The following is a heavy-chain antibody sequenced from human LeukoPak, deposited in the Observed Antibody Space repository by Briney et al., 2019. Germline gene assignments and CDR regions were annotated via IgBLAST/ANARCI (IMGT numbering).Heavy chain of an antibody. CDR1: GFTFSGFW. V-gene: IGHV3-7*01. CDR2: MNQDGSEK. J-gene: IGHJ4*02. D-gene: IGHD1-26*01. CDR3: ARDQVGPED. Sequence: GGSLRLSCAASGFTFSGFWMSWVRQAPGKGLEWVANMNQDGSEKYYVDSVKGRFTISRDNAKSSLYLQMNSLTAEDTAVYYCARDQVGPEDWGQGALVTVSS.